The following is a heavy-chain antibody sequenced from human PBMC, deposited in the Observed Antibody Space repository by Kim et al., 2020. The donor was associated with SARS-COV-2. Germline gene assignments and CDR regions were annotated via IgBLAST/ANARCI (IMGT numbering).Heavy chain of an antibody. V-gene: IGHV4-34*01. Sequence: PSLKSRVTISVDTSKNQFSLKLSSVTAADTAVYYCAISRSRKYGSSIFDYWGQGTLVTVSS. CDR3: AISRSRKYGSSIFDY. J-gene: IGHJ4*02. D-gene: IGHD6-13*01.